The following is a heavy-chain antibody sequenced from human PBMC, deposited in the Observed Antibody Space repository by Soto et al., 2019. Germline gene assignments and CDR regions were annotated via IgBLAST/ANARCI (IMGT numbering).Heavy chain of an antibody. CDR2: IDSGGST. Sequence: GGSLRLSCAASGFTVSSNYMSWVRQAPGKGLELVAIIDSGGSTYYADSVKGRFTISRDNSKNTLYLQMNSLRAEDTAVYYCAKRDSSSWYLVYWGQGTLVTVSS. V-gene: IGHV3-53*01. D-gene: IGHD6-13*01. J-gene: IGHJ4*02. CDR3: AKRDSSSWYLVY. CDR1: GFTVSSNY.